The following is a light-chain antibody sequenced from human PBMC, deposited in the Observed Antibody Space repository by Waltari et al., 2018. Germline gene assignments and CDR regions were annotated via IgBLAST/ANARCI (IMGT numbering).Light chain of an antibody. V-gene: IGKV3-11*01. CDR3: QQRSDWWT. Sequence: ETVLTQSPATLSLSPGERATLSCRASQSVSTYLAWYQQKPGQPPRLLIYDASSRATGIPARFSGSGSGTDFTLTISSLEPEDFAVYYCQQRSDWWTFGQGTKVGIK. CDR2: DAS. J-gene: IGKJ1*01. CDR1: QSVSTY.